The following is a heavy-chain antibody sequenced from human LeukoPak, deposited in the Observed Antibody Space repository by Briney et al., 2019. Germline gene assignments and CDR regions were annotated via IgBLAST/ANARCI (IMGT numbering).Heavy chain of an antibody. J-gene: IGHJ3*02. CDR3: ARVVVVVAATPLVGYAFDI. V-gene: IGHV4-39*07. CDR2: IYHSGST. CDR1: GGSISSSSYY. D-gene: IGHD2-15*01. Sequence: SETLSPTCTVSGGSISSSSYYWSWIRQPPGKGLEWIGEIYHSGSTNYNPSLKSRVTISVDKSKNQFSLKLSSVTAADTAVYYCARVVVVVAATPLVGYAFDIWGQGTMVTVSS.